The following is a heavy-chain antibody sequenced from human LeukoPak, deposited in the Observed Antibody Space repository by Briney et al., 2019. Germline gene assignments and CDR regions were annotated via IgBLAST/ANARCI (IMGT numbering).Heavy chain of an antibody. CDR2: INPNSGGT. CDR3: ARDGYCSSTSCSGPADY. Sequence: ASVKVSCKASGYTFTGYYMHWVRQAPGQGLEWMGWINPNSGGTNYAQKFQGRVTMTRDTSISTAYMELSRLRSDDTAVYYCARDGYCSSTSCSGPADYWGQGTLVSVCS. CDR1: GYTFTGYY. D-gene: IGHD2-2*03. J-gene: IGHJ4*02. V-gene: IGHV1-2*02.